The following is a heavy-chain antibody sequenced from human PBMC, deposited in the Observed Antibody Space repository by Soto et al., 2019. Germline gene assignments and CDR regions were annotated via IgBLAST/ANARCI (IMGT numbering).Heavy chain of an antibody. Sequence: PGGSLRLSCAASGFTFSSYSMNWVRQAPGKGLEWVSSISSSSSYIYYADSVKGRFTISRDNAKNSLYLQMNSLRAEDTAVYYCASLFSRGRYCSSTSCYTLGGYYYYGMDVWGQGTTVTVSS. J-gene: IGHJ6*02. V-gene: IGHV3-21*01. CDR1: GFTFSSYS. CDR2: ISSSSSYI. CDR3: ASLFSRGRYCSSTSCYTLGGYYYYGMDV. D-gene: IGHD2-2*02.